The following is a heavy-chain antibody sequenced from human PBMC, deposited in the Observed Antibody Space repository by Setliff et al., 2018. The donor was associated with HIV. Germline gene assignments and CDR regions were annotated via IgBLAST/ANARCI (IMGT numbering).Heavy chain of an antibody. D-gene: IGHD3-10*02. CDR3: ARGQKMYFMITMLGGYYYYHMDV. CDR2: NVLMSGTA. J-gene: IGHJ6*02. Sequence: GASVKVSCKASGDTFSNYVLSWVRQAPGQGLEWMGGNVLMSGTADYAQKFHGRVTITADKSTSTAYMGLSSLRSEDTAVYYCARGQKMYFMITMLGGYYYYHMDVWGQGTTVTVSS. V-gene: IGHV1-69*06. CDR1: GDTFSNYV.